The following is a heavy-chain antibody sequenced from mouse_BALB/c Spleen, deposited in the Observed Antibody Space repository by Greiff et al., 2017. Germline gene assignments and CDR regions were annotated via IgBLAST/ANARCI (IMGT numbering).Heavy chain of an antibody. CDR3: ASNDYDGRTPFAY. Sequence: DVKLVESGGGLVKLGGSLKLSCAASGFTFSSYYMSWVRQTPEKRLELVAAINSNGGSTYYPDTVKGRFTISRDNAKNTLYLQMSSLKSEDTALYYCASNDYDGRTPFAYWGQGTLVTVSA. CDR1: GFTFSSYY. D-gene: IGHD2-4*01. J-gene: IGHJ3*01. V-gene: IGHV5-6-2*01. CDR2: INSNGGST.